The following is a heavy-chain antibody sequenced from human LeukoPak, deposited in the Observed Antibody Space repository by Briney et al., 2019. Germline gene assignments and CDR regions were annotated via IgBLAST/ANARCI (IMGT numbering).Heavy chain of an antibody. D-gene: IGHD3-22*01. CDR1: AYPFTGYY. J-gene: IGHJ5*02. V-gene: IGHV1-2*02. CDR2: MNPSNGDT. CDR3: ARWEASPSRGWFSP. Sequence: GASVKVSCKASAYPFTGYYVHWLRQAPGQGLEWMGWMNPSNGDTNYVQKFQGRVTMTRDTSRRTAYMELNGLRFDDTAVYYCARWEASPSRGWFSPSGQGTLVTVSS.